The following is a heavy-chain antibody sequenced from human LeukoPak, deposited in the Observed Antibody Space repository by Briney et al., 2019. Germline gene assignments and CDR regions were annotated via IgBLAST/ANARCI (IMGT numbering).Heavy chain of an antibody. CDR2: ISWNSGSI. Sequence: PGGSLRLSCAASGFTFSSYWMHWVRQAPGKGLEWVSGISWNSGSIGYADSVKGRFTISRDNAKNSLYLQMNSLRAEDTALYYCAKDRAYDSSGYPDYWGQGTLVTVPS. J-gene: IGHJ4*02. D-gene: IGHD3-22*01. CDR1: GFTFSSYW. V-gene: IGHV3-9*01. CDR3: AKDRAYDSSGYPDY.